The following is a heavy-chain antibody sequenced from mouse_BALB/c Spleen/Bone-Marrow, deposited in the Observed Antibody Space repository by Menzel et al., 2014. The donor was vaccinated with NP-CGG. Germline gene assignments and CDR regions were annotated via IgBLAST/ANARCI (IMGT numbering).Heavy chain of an antibody. D-gene: IGHD1-1*01. V-gene: IGHV4-1*02. J-gene: IGHJ4*01. Sequence: EVMLVESGGGLVQPGGSLKLSCAASRFDFSRYWMTWVRRAPGKGLEWIGEIKPDSRTINYSPSLKEKFIISRDNAKSTLYLQMSKVRSEDTALYYCARLGYYGAMAYWGQGTSVTVSS. CDR2: IKPDSRTI. CDR1: RFDFSRYW. CDR3: ARLGYYGAMAY.